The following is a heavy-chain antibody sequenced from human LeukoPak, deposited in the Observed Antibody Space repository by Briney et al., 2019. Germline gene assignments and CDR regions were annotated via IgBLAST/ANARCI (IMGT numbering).Heavy chain of an antibody. V-gene: IGHV3-30-3*01. D-gene: IGHD3-22*01. J-gene: IGHJ3*02. CDR1: GFTFSNYA. CDR2: ISYDGTNK. CDR3: ARAPMSYDSSGFGGAFDI. Sequence: PGRSLRLPCAASGFTFSNYAMHWVRQAPGKGLEWVAVISYDGTNKYYADSVKGRFTISRDNSKNTMYLQMNSLRAEDTAMYYCARAPMSYDSSGFGGAFDIWGQGTMVTVSS.